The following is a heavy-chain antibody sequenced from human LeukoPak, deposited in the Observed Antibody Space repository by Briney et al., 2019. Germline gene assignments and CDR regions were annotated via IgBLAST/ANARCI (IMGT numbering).Heavy chain of an antibody. J-gene: IGHJ4*02. D-gene: IGHD4-23*01. V-gene: IGHV3-23*01. Sequence: PGGSLRLSCAASGFTFSSYAMSWARQAPGKGLEWVSAISGSGGSTYYADSVKGRFTISRDNSKNTLYLQMNSLRAEDTAVYYCAKDPLRGDYGGNYFDYWGQGTLVTVSS. CDR3: AKDPLRGDYGGNYFDY. CDR2: ISGSGGST. CDR1: GFTFSSYA.